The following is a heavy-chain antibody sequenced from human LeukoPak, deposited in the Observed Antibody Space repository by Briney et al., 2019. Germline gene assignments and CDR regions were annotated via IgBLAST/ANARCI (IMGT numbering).Heavy chain of an antibody. CDR2: ISSSSSTI. D-gene: IGHD3-3*01. J-gene: IGHJ6*03. CDR1: GFTFSSYG. CDR3: AREGYDFWGVYMDV. V-gene: IGHV3-48*01. Sequence: GGSLRLSCAASGFTFSSYGMHWVRQAPGKGLEWVSYISSSSSTIYYADSVKGRFTISRDNAKNSLYLQMNSLRAEDTAVYYCAREGYDFWGVYMDVWGKGTTVTVSS.